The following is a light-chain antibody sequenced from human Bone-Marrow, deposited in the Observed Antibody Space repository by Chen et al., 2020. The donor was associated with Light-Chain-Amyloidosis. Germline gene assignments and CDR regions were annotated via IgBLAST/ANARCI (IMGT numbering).Light chain of an antibody. J-gene: IGLJ3*02. CDR2: EDD. CDR1: SGSIATHY. V-gene: IGLV6-57*01. CDR3: QSYQGSSQGV. Sequence: NFMLTQPHSVSESPGKTVIISCTCSSGSIATHYVQWYQQRPGSSPTTVIYEDDQRPSGVPDRFSGSIDRSSNSASLTISGLKTEDEADYYCQSYQGSSQGVFGGGTKLTVL.